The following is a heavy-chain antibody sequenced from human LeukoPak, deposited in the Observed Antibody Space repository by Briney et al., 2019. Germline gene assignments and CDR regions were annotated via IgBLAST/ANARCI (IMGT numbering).Heavy chain of an antibody. V-gene: IGHV4-30-2*01. CDR1: GGSISSGGYY. CDR3: ARKSPNYYGSGSLFQSTYYFDY. J-gene: IGHJ4*02. CDR2: IYHSGST. Sequence: TLSLTCTVSGGSISSGGYYWSWIRQPPGKGLEWIGYIYHSGSTYYNPSLKSRVTISVDRSKNQFPLKLSSVTAADTAVYYCARKSPNYYGSGSLFQSTYYFDYWGQGTLVTVSS. D-gene: IGHD3-10*01.